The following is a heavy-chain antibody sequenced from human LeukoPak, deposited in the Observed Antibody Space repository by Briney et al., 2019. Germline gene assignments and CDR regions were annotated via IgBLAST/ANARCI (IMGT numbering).Heavy chain of an antibody. CDR3: ARHEYSGSYYGLSWFDP. D-gene: IGHD1-26*01. V-gene: IGHV4-39*01. Sequence: ASETLSLTCTVSGGSISSSGYYWGWIRQPPGKGLEWIASIYYSGSTYYNPSLKSRVTISVDTSKNQISLKLSSLTAADTAVYYCARHEYSGSYYGLSWFDPWGQGTLVTVSS. CDR2: IYYSGST. J-gene: IGHJ5*02. CDR1: GGSISSSGYY.